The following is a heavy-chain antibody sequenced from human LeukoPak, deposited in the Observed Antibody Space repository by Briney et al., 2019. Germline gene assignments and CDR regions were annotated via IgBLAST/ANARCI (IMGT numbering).Heavy chain of an antibody. D-gene: IGHD3-10*01. J-gene: IGHJ4*02. V-gene: IGHV1-69*06. CDR3: ARDHGIMVRGVIIPDGFDY. CDR2: INPIFGTA. CDR1: GGTFSSYA. Sequence: SVKLSCKASGGTFSSYAISWGRQAPGQGLEWMAEINPIFGTANYAQTVQGRVTITGDKSTSTPYMQMSSLRSEDTAVYYCARDHGIMVRGVIIPDGFDYWGQGTLVTVSS.